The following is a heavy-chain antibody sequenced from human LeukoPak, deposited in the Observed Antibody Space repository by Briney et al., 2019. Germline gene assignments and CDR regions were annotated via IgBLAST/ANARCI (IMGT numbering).Heavy chain of an antibody. CDR3: AKGRELAGDYGVFDY. V-gene: IGHV3-23*01. CDR2: VNCDGDYT. Sequence: PGGSLRLSCAASGFTFSSYAMNWVRQAPGKGLEGISNVNCDGDYTYYAAFVRGRFTSARDNAKNTLYLQMNSLRAEDKAVYSCAKGRELAGDYGVFDYWGQGTLVTVSS. D-gene: IGHD4-17*01. J-gene: IGHJ4*02. CDR1: GFTFSSYA.